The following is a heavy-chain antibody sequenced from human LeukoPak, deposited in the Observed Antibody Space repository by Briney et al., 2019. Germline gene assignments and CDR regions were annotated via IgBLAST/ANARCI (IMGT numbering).Heavy chain of an antibody. J-gene: IGHJ4*02. CDR3: AKEADSSGWFTYYFDY. CDR2: IYYSGST. Sequence: SETLSLTCTVSGGSISSYYWSWIRQPPGKGLEWIGYIYYSGSTNYNPSLKSRVTISVDTSKNQFSLKLSSVTAADTAVYYCAKEADSSGWFTYYFDYWGQGTLVTVSS. CDR1: GGSISSYY. V-gene: IGHV4-59*12. D-gene: IGHD6-19*01.